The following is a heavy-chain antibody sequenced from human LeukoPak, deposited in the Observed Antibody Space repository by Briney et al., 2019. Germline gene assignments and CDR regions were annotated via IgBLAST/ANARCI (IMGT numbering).Heavy chain of an antibody. J-gene: IGHJ4*02. Sequence: AAVTVSCKLSVYTFTGSFIHGVRQAPGQGVEWMGWVSCSTGDTKFAQRFQGRVTMTRDTSISTAYMELNRLRSDDTAVYYCVRADPVDYWGQGPQVTVSS. V-gene: IGHV1-2*02. CDR1: VYTFTGSF. CDR2: VSCSTGDT. CDR3: VRADPVDY.